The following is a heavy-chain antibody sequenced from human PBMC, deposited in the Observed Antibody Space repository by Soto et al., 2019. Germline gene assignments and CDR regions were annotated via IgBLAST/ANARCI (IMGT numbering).Heavy chain of an antibody. J-gene: IGHJ4*02. D-gene: IGHD7-27*01. V-gene: IGHV3-74*03. CDR3: TRGGTTTTYWGLFSY. CDR2: VNSDGTST. Sequence: EVQLVESGGGLVQPGGSLRLSCAASGFTFSNYWIHWVRQVPGKGLVWVSRVNSDGTSTSYADFVKGRFTITRDNAKNTVYLQMVNLGADDTAVYSCTRGGTTTTYWGLFSYWGQGALVAVSS. CDR1: GFTFSNYW.